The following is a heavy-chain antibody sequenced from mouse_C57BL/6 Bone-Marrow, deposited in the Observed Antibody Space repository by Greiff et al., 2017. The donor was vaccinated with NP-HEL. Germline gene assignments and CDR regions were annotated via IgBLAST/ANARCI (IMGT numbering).Heavy chain of an antibody. J-gene: IGHJ3*01. Sequence: EVQVVESGGGLVQPGGSMKLSCVASGFTFSNYWMNWVRQSPEKGLEWVAQIRLKSDNYATHYAESVKGRFTISRDDSKSSVYLQMNNLRAEDTGIYYCTGPYLFFAYWGQGTLVTVSA. V-gene: IGHV6-3*01. CDR2: IRLKSDNYAT. CDR3: TGPYLFFAY. D-gene: IGHD5-5*01. CDR1: GFTFSNYW.